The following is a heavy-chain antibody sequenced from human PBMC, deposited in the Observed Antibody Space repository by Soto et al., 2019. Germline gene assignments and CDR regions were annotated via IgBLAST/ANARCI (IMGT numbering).Heavy chain of an antibody. CDR3: AGLGGYVSVGYYYLWDS. CDR2: INYSGTT. D-gene: IGHD3-22*01. CDR1: DGSMNSDSYY. Sequence: SETLSLTCSVSDGSMNSDSYYWGWIRQPPGKGLEWIGVINYSGTTFHNVSLKSRVTMSVESSRNQLSLKLTSVTAADTAVYYCAGLGGYVSVGYYYLWDSWGQGTLVTVSS. V-gene: IGHV4-39*01. J-gene: IGHJ4*02.